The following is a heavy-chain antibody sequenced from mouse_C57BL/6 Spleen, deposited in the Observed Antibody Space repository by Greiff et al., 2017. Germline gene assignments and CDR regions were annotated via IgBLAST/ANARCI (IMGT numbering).Heavy chain of an antibody. V-gene: IGHV1-74*01. Sequence: QVHVKQPGAELVKPGASVKVSCKASGYTFTSYWMHWVKQRPGQGLEWIGRIHPSDSDTNYNQKFKGKATLTVDKSSSTAYMQLSSLTSEDSAVYYCAIYWDRYYAMDYWGQGTSVTVSS. J-gene: IGHJ4*01. CDR1: GYTFTSYW. D-gene: IGHD4-1*01. CDR2: IHPSDSDT. CDR3: AIYWDRYYAMDY.